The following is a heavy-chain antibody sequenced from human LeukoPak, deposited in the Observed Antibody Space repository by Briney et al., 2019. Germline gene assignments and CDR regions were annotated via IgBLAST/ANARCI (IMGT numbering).Heavy chain of an antibody. V-gene: IGHV1-18*01. CDR3: AGDSIAAGSGWFDP. D-gene: IGHD6-13*01. CDR2: ISAYNGNT. J-gene: IGHJ5*02. Sequence: ASVKVSRKASGYTFTSYGISWVRQAPGQGLEWMGWISAYNGNTNHAQKLQGRVTMTTDTSTSTAYMELRSLRSDDTAVYYCAGDSIAAGSGWFDPWGQGTLVTVSS. CDR1: GYTFTSYG.